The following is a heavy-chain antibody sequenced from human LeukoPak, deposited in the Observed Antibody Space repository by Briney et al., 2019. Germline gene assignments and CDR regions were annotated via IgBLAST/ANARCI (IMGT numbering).Heavy chain of an antibody. CDR2: IYYSGST. V-gene: IGHV4-39*01. CDR3: AETGSPLANYCYYGMDV. J-gene: IGHJ6*02. D-gene: IGHD6-19*01. Sequence: SQTLSLTCTVSGGSISSSSYYWGWIRQPPGKGLEWIGSIYYSGSTYYNPSLKSRVTISVDTSKNQFSLKLSSVTAADTAVYYCAETGSPLANYCYYGMDVWGQGTTVTVSS. CDR1: GGSISSSSYY.